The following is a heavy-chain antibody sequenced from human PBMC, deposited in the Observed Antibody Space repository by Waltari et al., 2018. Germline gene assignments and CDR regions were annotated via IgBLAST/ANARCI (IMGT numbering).Heavy chain of an antibody. CDR3: ASLPGGGSYYYDAFDI. Sequence: EVQLVESGGGLVQPGGSLRLSRAASGFTFRSYWMSWVRLAPGKGLEWVANIEQDGSEECYWDSVKGRVTISRDNAKKSLYLQMNSLRAEDTAVYYCASLPGGGSYYYDAFDIWGQGTMVTVSS. J-gene: IGHJ3*02. D-gene: IGHD1-26*01. V-gene: IGHV3-7*01. CDR2: IEQDGSEE. CDR1: GFTFRSYW.